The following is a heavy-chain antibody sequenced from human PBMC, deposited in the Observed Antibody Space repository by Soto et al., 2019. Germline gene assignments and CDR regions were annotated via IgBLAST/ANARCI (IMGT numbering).Heavy chain of an antibody. CDR3: AREPDYYDSSGYYYYYGMDV. CDR1: GYTFTSYG. J-gene: IGHJ6*02. Sequence: QVQLVQSGAEVKKPGASVKVSCKASGYTFTSYGISWVRQAPGQGLEWMGWICAYNGNTNYAQKLQGRVTMTTDTSTSPAYMELRSLRSDDTAVYYCAREPDYYDSSGYYYYYGMDVWGQGTTVTVSS. CDR2: ICAYNGNT. D-gene: IGHD3-22*01. V-gene: IGHV1-18*01.